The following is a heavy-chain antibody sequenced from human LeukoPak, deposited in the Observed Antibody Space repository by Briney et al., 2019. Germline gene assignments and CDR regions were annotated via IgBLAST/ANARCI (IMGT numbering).Heavy chain of an antibody. D-gene: IGHD3-22*01. CDR2: ISNDGGGT. Sequence: GGSLRLSCAASGFIFNNYGLIWVRQAPGKGLEWVSAISNDGGGTNYADFVKGRFTISRDNSKNTLLLQMNSQRAEDTALYYCAKGSSGYFVDLWGQGTLVTVSS. J-gene: IGHJ5*02. CDR3: AKGSSGYFVDL. CDR1: GFIFNNYG. V-gene: IGHV3-23*01.